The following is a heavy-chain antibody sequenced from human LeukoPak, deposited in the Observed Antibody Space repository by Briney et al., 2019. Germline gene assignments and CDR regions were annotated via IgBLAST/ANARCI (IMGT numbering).Heavy chain of an antibody. CDR3: AKESPHYDY. V-gene: IGHV3-23*01. CDR1: GFTFSSYA. Sequence: GGSLRLSCAASGFTFSSYAMSWVRQAPGKGLEWVSVISGNSISTYYADSVKGRFTISRDNSKNTPYLQMNSLRAEDTAVYYCAKESPHYDYWGQGTLVTVSS. J-gene: IGHJ4*02. CDR2: ISGNSIST.